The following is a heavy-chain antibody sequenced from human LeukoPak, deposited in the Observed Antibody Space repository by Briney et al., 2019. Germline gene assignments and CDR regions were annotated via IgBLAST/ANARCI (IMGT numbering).Heavy chain of an antibody. J-gene: IGHJ5*02. CDR1: GGSISSSSYY. CDR2: IYYSGST. Sequence: PSETLSLICTVSGGSISSSSYYWGWIRQPPGKGLEWIGSIYYSGSTYYNPSLKSRVTISVDTSKNQFSLKLRSVTAADTAVYYCARGQARLAWFDPWGQGTLVTVSS. CDR3: ARGQARLAWFDP. D-gene: IGHD6-19*01. V-gene: IGHV4-39*01.